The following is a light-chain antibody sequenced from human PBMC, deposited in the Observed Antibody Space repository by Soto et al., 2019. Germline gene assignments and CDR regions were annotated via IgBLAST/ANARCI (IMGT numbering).Light chain of an antibody. V-gene: IGKV1-5*03. CDR2: KAS. Sequence: DIQMTQSPSLLSASVGDRVTITCRASQDITTSLAWYQQKPGKAPKLLIYKASSLESGVPARFTGSGSGTEFSLTISSLQPDDFATYYCQQFESSSVTFGQGTKVEI. CDR3: QQFESSSVT. J-gene: IGKJ1*01. CDR1: QDITTS.